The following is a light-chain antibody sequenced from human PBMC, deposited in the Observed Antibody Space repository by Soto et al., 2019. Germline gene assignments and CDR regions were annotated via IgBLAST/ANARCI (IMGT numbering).Light chain of an antibody. J-gene: IGKJ1*01. CDR2: GAS. V-gene: IGKV3-20*01. Sequence: EIVFTQSPGTLSLSPGERATLSCRASQSVSSSYLAWYQQKPGQAPRLLIYGASSRATGIPDRFSGSGSGTDFTLTISRLXPEDFAVYYCQQYGSSPPRTFGQGTKVDIK. CDR3: QQYGSSPPRT. CDR1: QSVSSSY.